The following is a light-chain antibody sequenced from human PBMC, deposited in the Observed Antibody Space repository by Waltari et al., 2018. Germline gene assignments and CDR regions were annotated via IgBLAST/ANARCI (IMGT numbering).Light chain of an antibody. V-gene: IGLV3-10*01. CDR2: EDT. CDR1: ALPNKY. J-gene: IGLJ3*02. Sequence: SYELTQPPSVSVYPGHTARITCSGEALPNKYAYWYRQKSGQAPVLVIYEDTKRPSGIPERFSASNSGAVTTLTITGAQVEDEADYYCYSTDYTGNYWVFGGGTKLTVL. CDR3: YSTDYTGNYWV.